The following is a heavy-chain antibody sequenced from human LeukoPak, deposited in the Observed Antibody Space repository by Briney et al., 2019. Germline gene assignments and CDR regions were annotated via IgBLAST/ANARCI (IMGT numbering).Heavy chain of an antibody. J-gene: IGHJ4*02. Sequence: PGGSLRLSCAASGFTFSSYAMSWVRQAPGKGLEWVSANSGSGGSTYYADSVKGRFTISRDNSKNTLYLQMNSLRAEDTAVYYCARNDRRSYYDILTGYLFDYWGQGTLVTVSS. CDR3: ARNDRRSYYDILTGYLFDY. CDR2: NSGSGGST. D-gene: IGHD3-9*01. V-gene: IGHV3-23*01. CDR1: GFTFSSYA.